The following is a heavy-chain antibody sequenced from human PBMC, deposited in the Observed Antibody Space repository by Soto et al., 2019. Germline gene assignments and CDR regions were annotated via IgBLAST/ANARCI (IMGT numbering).Heavy chain of an antibody. CDR3: ARHDRTFLFDY. CDR1: GYSFPSYW. CDR2: MYPGDSDI. V-gene: IGHV5-51*01. J-gene: IGHJ4*02. Sequence: PGESLKISCKGSGYSFPSYWIGWVRQMPGKGLEWMRIMYPGDSDISYNPSFQGQVTISADNSIGTAYLQWSSLKASDTAMYYCARHDRTFLFDYWGQGTMVTVYS.